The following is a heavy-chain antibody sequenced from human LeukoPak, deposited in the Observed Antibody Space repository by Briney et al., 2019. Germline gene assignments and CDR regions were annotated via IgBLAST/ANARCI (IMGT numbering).Heavy chain of an antibody. V-gene: IGHV5-51*01. CDR2: IYPGDSDT. Sequence: GESLKISCTGSGYSFTNYWIGWVRQMPGKGLEWMGVIYPGDSDTRYSPSFQGQVTISADKSTSTAYLQWSSLKASDTAMYYCARDKSGSASGSGRYDYWGQGTLVTVSS. CDR3: ARDKSGSASGSGRYDY. D-gene: IGHD1-26*01. J-gene: IGHJ4*02. CDR1: GYSFTNYW.